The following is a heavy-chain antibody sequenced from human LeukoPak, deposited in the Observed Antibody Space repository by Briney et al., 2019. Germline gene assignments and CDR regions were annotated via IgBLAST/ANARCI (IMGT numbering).Heavy chain of an antibody. D-gene: IGHD3-10*01. CDR2: IYYSGST. CDR3: ARDSWGFRGYYYYMDV. Sequence: PSETLSLTCTVSGGSISSYYWSWIRQPPGKGLEWVGYIYYSGSTNYNPSLKSRVTISVDTSKNQFSLKLSSVTAADTAVYYCARDSWGFRGYYYYMDVWGKGTTVTVSS. J-gene: IGHJ6*03. CDR1: GGSISSYY. V-gene: IGHV4-59*01.